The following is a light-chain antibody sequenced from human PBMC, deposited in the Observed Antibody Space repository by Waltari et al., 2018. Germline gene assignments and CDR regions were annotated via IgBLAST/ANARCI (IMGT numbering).Light chain of an antibody. CDR1: QSIDNY. V-gene: IGKV1-39*01. Sequence: DIQMTQSPSSLSASVGDRVTITCRESQSIDNYLNWYQQKPGKAPQLLIYGESNLQSGVPSTFSGSGFGTYFTLTISILQPEDFATYYCQHSYSTLYTFGQGTKVEIK. CDR3: QHSYSTLYT. CDR2: GES. J-gene: IGKJ2*01.